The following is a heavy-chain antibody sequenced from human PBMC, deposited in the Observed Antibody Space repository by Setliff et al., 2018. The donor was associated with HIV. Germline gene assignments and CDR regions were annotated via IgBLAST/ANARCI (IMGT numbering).Heavy chain of an antibody. J-gene: IGHJ4*02. V-gene: IGHV4-38-2*01. D-gene: IGHD3-16*01. CDR3: SRHRANWGGPWDY. CDR1: GYSLSSGYY. CDR2: IYHSGTI. Sequence: LSLTCDVSGYSLSSGYYWGWIRQPPGKGLEWIGSIYHSGTIFYKPSLKSRLAISVDTSKNHFSLNLTSVTAADTAVYFCSRHRANWGGPWDYWGQGTLVTVSS.